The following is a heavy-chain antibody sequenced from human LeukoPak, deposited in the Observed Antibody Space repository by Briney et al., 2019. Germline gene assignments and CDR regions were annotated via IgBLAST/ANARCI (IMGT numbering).Heavy chain of an antibody. Sequence: GGSLRLSCAASGFIFSSYWMSWVRQAPGKGLEWVANIKQDGSEKYYVDSVKGRFTISRDNSKNTLYLQMNSLRAEDTAVYYCAKSDYSSGWAPDFGGQGSLVTVSS. V-gene: IGHV3-7*03. CDR3: AKSDYSSGWAPDF. J-gene: IGHJ4*02. CDR2: IKQDGSEK. D-gene: IGHD6-19*01. CDR1: GFIFSSYW.